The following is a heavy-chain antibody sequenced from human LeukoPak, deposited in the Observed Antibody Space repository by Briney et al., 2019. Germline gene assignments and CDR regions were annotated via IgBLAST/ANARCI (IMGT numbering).Heavy chain of an antibody. Sequence: SETLSLTCTVSGGSITSYYWSWIRQPPGKGLEWIGYIYYSRSTSYNPSLKSRVSISVDTSKMQVSLKVTSVTAADTAVYYCARVDIVGATTVFDYWGQGTLVTVSS. D-gene: IGHD1-26*01. CDR2: IYYSRST. J-gene: IGHJ4*02. CDR1: GGSITSYY. V-gene: IGHV4-59*01. CDR3: ARVDIVGATTVFDY.